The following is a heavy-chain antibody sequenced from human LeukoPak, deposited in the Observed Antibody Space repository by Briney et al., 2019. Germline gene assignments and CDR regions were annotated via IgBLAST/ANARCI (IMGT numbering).Heavy chain of an antibody. D-gene: IGHD2-15*01. J-gene: IGHJ6*02. CDR1: GYTFNSYA. V-gene: IGHV7-4-1*02. Sequence: GASVKVSCKASGYTFNSYALDWVRQAPGQGLEWMGWINTNTGNPTYAQGFTGRFVFFLDTSVSTAYLEISSLKAEDTAVYYCARARYCIGSTCPAGYYGMDVWGQGTTVTVSS. CDR3: ARARYCIGSTCPAGYYGMDV. CDR2: INTNTGNP.